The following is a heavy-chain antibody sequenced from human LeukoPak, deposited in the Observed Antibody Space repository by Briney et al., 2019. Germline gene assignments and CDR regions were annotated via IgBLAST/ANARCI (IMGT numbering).Heavy chain of an antibody. CDR1: GYTFTSYD. D-gene: IGHD6-19*01. V-gene: IGHV1-8*01. CDR2: MNPNSGNT. Sequence: ASVTVSCKASGYTFTSYDINWVRQAPGQGLEWMGWMNPNSGNTAYAQKFQGRVTMTRNTSISTAYMELSSLRSEETAVYYCARGRRLRGWYPNNWFDPWGQGTLVTVSS. CDR3: ARGRRLRGWYPNNWFDP. J-gene: IGHJ5*01.